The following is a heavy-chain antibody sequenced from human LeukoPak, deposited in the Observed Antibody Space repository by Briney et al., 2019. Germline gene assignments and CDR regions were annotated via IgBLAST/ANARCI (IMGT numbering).Heavy chain of an antibody. Sequence: PSETLSLTCTVSGASISSYYWNWIRQPPGKGLEWIGYIDYSGSTNYNPSLKSRVTISADTSKNQFSLKLTSMTAADTAVYYCARTPHDYYDSSGAYFDYWGQGTLVTVSS. CDR2: IDYSGST. CDR1: GASISSYY. J-gene: IGHJ4*02. D-gene: IGHD3-22*01. V-gene: IGHV4-59*01. CDR3: ARTPHDYYDSSGAYFDY.